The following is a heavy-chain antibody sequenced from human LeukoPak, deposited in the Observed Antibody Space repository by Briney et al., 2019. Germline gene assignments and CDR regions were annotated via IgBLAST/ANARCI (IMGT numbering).Heavy chain of an antibody. CDR1: GFTFSNFG. V-gene: IGHV3-7*01. D-gene: IGHD6-6*01. Sequence: PGGSLRLSCAASGFTFSNFGMHWVRQAPGKGLEWVANINQDETEKYYVDSVKGRFTISRDNAKNSLYLQMNGLRAEDTAVYYCARDRHTYTSSLDPEIFDYWGQGTLVTVSS. J-gene: IGHJ4*02. CDR3: ARDRHTYTSSLDPEIFDY. CDR2: INQDETEK.